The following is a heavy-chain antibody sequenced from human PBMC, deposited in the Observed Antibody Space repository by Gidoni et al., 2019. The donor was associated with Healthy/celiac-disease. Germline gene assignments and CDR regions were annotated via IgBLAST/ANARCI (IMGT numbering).Heavy chain of an antibody. CDR2: ISSSSSYR. CDR3: ARLQAYCSSTSCSPSYYFDY. D-gene: IGHD2-2*01. CDR1: AVTFSSYS. Sequence: EVQLVESEGGLVKPGGSLRLSCAASAVTFSSYSMHWVRQARGKGLEWVSSISSSSSYRYYADSGKGRFPISRDNAKNSLYLQMNSLRAGDTAVYYCARLQAYCSSTSCSPSYYFDYWGQGTLVTVSS. J-gene: IGHJ4*02. V-gene: IGHV3-21*01.